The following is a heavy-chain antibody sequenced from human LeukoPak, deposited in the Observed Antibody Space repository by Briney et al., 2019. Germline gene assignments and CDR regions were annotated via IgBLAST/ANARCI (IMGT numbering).Heavy chain of an antibody. V-gene: IGHV3-23*01. D-gene: IGHD4-17*01. J-gene: IGHJ4*02. CDR3: AKDDTVTTLLDGIWAG. CDR2: ISGSGGST. CDR1: GFTFSSYA. Sequence: GGSLRLSCAASGFTFSSYAMSWVRQAPGKGLEWVSAISGSGGSTYYADSVKGRFTISRDNSKNTLYLQMNSLRAEDTAVYYCAKDDTVTTLLDGIWAGWGQGTLVTVSS.